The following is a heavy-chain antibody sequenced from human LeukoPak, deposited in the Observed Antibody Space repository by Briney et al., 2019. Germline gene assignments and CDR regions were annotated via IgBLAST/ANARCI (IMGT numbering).Heavy chain of an antibody. CDR2: IIPILGIA. V-gene: IGHV1-69*02. D-gene: IGHD3-3*01. CDR1: GGIFSSYT. J-gene: IGHJ3*02. Sequence: SVKVSCKPSGGIFSSYTISWVPQAPGQGLEWMGRIIPILGIANYAQKFQGRVTITADKSTSTAYMELSSLRSEDTAVYYCARIYDFWSGYLGHDAFDIWGQGTMVTVSS. CDR3: ARIYDFWSGYLGHDAFDI.